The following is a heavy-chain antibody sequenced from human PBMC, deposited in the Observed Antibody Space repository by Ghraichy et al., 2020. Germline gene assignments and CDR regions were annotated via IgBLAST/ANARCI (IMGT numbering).Heavy chain of an antibody. V-gene: IGHV3-11*01. CDR2: ISSSGSTI. J-gene: IGHJ6*02. Sequence: GESLNISCAASGFTFSDYYMSWIRQAPGKGLEWVSYISSSGSTIYYADSVKGRFTISRDNAKNSLYLQMNSLRAEDTAVYYCARKRGYSSSPYRLYYYYYGMDVWGQGTTVTVSS. D-gene: IGHD6-6*01. CDR1: GFTFSDYY. CDR3: ARKRGYSSSPYRLYYYYYGMDV.